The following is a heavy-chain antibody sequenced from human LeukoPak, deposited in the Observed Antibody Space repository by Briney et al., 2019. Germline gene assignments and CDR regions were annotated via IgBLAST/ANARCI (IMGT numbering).Heavy chain of an antibody. J-gene: IGHJ4*02. CDR1: GFSFSSYE. CDR3: ARTRASVPFDY. D-gene: IGHD6-6*01. CDR2: MSGSGRTI. Sequence: GGSLRLSCEASGFSFSSYEMNWVRQAPGKGLEWVSYMSGSGRTIFYADSEKGRFTISRDNAKNSLYLQMNSLRAEDTAIYYCARTRASVPFDYWGQGTLVTVSS. V-gene: IGHV3-48*03.